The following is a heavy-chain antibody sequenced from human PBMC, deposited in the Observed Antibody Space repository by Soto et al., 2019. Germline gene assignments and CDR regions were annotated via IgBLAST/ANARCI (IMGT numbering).Heavy chain of an antibody. J-gene: IGHJ4*02. CDR1: GYSFAGYW. CDR3: ARQIYDSDTGPNFQYYFDS. V-gene: IGHV5-10-1*01. CDR2: IDPSDSQT. Sequence: LKISCKGSGYSFAGYWITWVRQKPGKGLEWMGRIDPSDSQTYYSPSFRGHVTISVTKSITTVFLQWSSLRASDTAMYYCARQIYDSDTGPNFQYYFDSWGQGTPVTVSS. D-gene: IGHD3-22*01.